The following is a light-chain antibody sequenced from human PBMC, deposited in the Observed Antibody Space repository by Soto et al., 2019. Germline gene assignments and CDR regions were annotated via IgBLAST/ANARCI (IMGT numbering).Light chain of an antibody. J-gene: IGKJ1*01. CDR3: QHYNSYSEA. Sequence: DIQMTQSPSTLSGSVGDRVTITCRASQTISSWLAWYQQKPGKAPKLLIYKASTLKSGVPSRFSGSGSGKGFTLTISSLQPDDFATYYCQHYNSYSEAFGQGTKVDIK. V-gene: IGKV1-5*03. CDR1: QTISSW. CDR2: KAS.